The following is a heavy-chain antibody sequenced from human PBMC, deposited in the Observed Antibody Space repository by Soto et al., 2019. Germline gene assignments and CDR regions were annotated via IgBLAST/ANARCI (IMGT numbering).Heavy chain of an antibody. V-gene: IGHV4-61*03. Sequence: QVQLQESGPGLMKPSETLPLTCAVSGGSVSSGSYFWTWIRQSPGKGLEWVGYITDVGSTNYNPSLKSRVTISADTTKNHFSLNLRSVTAADTAVYYCARQRVLPAQYFFDYWGQGIPVTVSS. CDR3: ARQRVLPAQYFFDY. J-gene: IGHJ4*02. CDR2: ITDVGST. D-gene: IGHD6-25*01. CDR1: GGSVSSGSYF.